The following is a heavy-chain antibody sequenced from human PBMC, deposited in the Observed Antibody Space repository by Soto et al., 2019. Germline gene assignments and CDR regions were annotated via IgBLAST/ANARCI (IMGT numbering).Heavy chain of an antibody. CDR1: GFTFSSYG. V-gene: IGHV3-30*18. CDR2: ISYDGSNK. Sequence: GGSLRLSCAASGFTFSSYGMHWVRQAPGKGLEWVAVISYDGSNKYYADSVKGRFTISRDNSKNTLYLQMNSLRAEDTAVYYCAKVIGDFWSGPTKRTENFDYWGQGTLVTVSS. CDR3: AKVIGDFWSGPTKRTENFDY. D-gene: IGHD3-3*01. J-gene: IGHJ4*02.